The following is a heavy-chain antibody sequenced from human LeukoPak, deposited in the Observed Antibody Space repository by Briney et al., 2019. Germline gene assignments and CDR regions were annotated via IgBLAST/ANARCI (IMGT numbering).Heavy chain of an antibody. V-gene: IGHV3-30-3*01. CDR3: TKERGGGGRRINLMVGGYGP. Sequence: HSGGSLTLSCAASGFTFSSYAMHWLRQAPGKGLEWVADISYEGSNKYYAHAVSGRFTISSDNSKNPLNLEMNSLRPDDTAVYYCTKERGGGGRRINLMVGGYGPWGQGTQVTVSS. D-gene: IGHD3-22*01. J-gene: IGHJ5*02. CDR1: GFTFSSYA. CDR2: ISYEGSNK.